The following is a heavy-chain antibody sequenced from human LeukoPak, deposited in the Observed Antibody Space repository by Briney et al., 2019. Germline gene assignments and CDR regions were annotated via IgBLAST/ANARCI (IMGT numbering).Heavy chain of an antibody. CDR2: ISISGTTT. J-gene: IGHJ4*02. CDR1: GFIFSDFY. V-gene: IGHV3-11*01. Sequence: PGGSLRLSFAASGFIFSDFYMGWIRQAPGKGLEWVSYISISGTTTNYADSVKGRFTISRDDARNSLYLQMNSLTAEDTAVYYCAKDILAAGLFFDYWGQGTLVTVSS. CDR3: AKDILAAGLFFDY. D-gene: IGHD6-13*01.